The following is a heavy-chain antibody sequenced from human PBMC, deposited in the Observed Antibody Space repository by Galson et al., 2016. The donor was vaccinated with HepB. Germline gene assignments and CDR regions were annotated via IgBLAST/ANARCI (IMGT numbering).Heavy chain of an antibody. Sequence: LRLSCAASGFTFSDSYMTWIRQAPGKGLEWVSYISKSGSTIYYADSVKGRFTISRDSAKNSLNLQMNSLRAEDTAVYYCVRYDYDAFYIWGQGTRVTVSS. CDR1: GFTFSDSY. V-gene: IGHV3-11*01. D-gene: IGHD4-11*01. CDR2: ISKSGSTI. CDR3: VRYDYDAFYI. J-gene: IGHJ3*02.